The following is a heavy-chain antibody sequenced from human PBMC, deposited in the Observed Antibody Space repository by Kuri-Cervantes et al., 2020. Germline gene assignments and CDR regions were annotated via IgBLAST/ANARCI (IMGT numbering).Heavy chain of an antibody. CDR1: GFTFSSYG. CDR2: ISYDGSNK. D-gene: IGHD3-10*01. Sequence: GESLKISCAASGFTFSSYGMHRVRQAPGKGLEWVAVISYDGSNKYYADSVKGRFTISRDNSKNTLYLQMNSLRAEDTAVYYCAKVLVTYGSGSYYNSQQYDYWGQGTLVTVSS. V-gene: IGHV3-30*18. J-gene: IGHJ4*02. CDR3: AKVLVTYGSGSYYNSQQYDY.